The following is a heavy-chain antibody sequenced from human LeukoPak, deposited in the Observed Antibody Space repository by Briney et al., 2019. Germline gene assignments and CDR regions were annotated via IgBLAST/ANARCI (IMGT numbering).Heavy chain of an antibody. Sequence: ASVKVSCTASGYTXTSYYIHGVRQAPGQGLEWMGIINPAGGSTTYAQKFQGSRLTLTRDTSTSTVYMELSSLRSEDTAAYYCARGRGVHDSHTYDYFDYWGQGSLVTVSS. V-gene: IGHV1-46*01. CDR1: GYTXTSYY. J-gene: IGHJ4*02. D-gene: IGHD3-22*01. CDR3: ARGRGVHDSHTYDYFDY. CDR2: INPAGGST.